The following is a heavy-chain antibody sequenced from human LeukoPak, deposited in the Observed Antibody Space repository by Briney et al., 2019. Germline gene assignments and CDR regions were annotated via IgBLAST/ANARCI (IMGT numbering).Heavy chain of an antibody. CDR1: GGSVSSGSYY. CDR3: ARRSSWYSYYFDY. V-gene: IGHV4-61*01. CDR2: IYYSGST. D-gene: IGHD6-13*01. J-gene: IGHJ4*02. Sequence: SETLSLTCTVSGGSVSSGSYYWSWIRQPPGKGLEWIGYIYYSGSTNYNPSLKSRVTISVDTSKNQFSLKLSSVTAADTAVYYCARRSSWYSYYFDYWGQGTLVTVSS.